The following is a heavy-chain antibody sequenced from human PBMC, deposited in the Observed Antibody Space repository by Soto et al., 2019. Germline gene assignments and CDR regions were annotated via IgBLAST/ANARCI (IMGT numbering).Heavy chain of an antibody. CDR1: GYTFTTYY. V-gene: IGHV1-46*03. Sequence: ASVKVSCKASGYTFTTYYMHWVRQAPGQGLEWMGIINPSGRSTSYAQKFQGRVTMTRDTSTSTVYMELSSLRSEDTAVYFCASGYSGFNYDYYYYMDVWGKGTTVTVSS. CDR2: INPSGRST. D-gene: IGHD5-12*01. CDR3: ASGYSGFNYDYYYYMDV. J-gene: IGHJ6*03.